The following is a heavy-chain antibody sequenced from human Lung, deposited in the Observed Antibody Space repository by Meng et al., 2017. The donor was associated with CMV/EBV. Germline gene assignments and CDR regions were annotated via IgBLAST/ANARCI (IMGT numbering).Heavy chain of an antibody. J-gene: IGHJ4*02. CDR3: ARSVGCSSTYCYTYTSSWYPDY. CDR2: IYYSGGT. CDR1: GGSINSVGYY. D-gene: IGHD6-13*01. V-gene: IGHV4-31*03. Sequence: LXCTVSGGSINSVGYYWTWIRQHPGKGLEWIGYIYYSGGTNYNPSLQSRVTISVDTSKNQFSLKLNSVTAADTAMYYCARSVGCSSTYCYTYTSSWYPDYWGQGTXVTCSS.